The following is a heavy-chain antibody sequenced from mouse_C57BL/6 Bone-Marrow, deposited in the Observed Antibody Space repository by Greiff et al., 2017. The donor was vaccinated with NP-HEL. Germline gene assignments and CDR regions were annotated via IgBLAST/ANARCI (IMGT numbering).Heavy chain of an antibody. Sequence: VQLQQPGAELVKPGASVKLSCKASGYTFTSYWMHWVKQRPGQGLEWIGMIHPNSGSTNYNEKFQSKATLTVDKSSSTAYMQLSSLTSEDSAVYYCAREAPYYSNWGFAYWGQGTLVTVSA. CDR3: AREAPYYSNWGFAY. J-gene: IGHJ3*01. D-gene: IGHD2-5*01. V-gene: IGHV1-64*01. CDR1: GYTFTSYW. CDR2: IHPNSGST.